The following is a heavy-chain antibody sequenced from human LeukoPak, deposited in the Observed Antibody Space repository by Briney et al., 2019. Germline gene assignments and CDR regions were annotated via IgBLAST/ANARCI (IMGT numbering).Heavy chain of an antibody. V-gene: IGHV3-33*07. CDR1: GFTFSAYA. CDR3: ARPSGTWGAFDI. Sequence: PGGSLRLSCEASGFTFSAYAMTRVRQAPGKGLEWVAVIWNDGSNKYYADSVKGRFTISRDNSKNTLYLQMNSLRVEDMAVYYCARPSGTWGAFDIWGQGTMVTVSS. J-gene: IGHJ3*02. D-gene: IGHD1-7*01. CDR2: IWNDGSNK.